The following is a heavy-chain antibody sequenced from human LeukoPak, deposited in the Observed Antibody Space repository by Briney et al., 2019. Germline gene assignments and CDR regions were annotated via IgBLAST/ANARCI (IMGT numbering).Heavy chain of an antibody. CDR2: INHSGST. CDR1: GGSFSGYY. CDR3: ARARGYSYGSEFDH. V-gene: IGHV4-34*01. Sequence: PSETLSLTCAIYGGSFSGYYWSWIRQPPGKGLEWIGEINHSGSTDYNPSLKSRVSISIDTSENQFSLRLSSVTAAETAVYYCARARGYSYGSEFDHWGQGTLVTVSS. J-gene: IGHJ4*02. D-gene: IGHD5-18*01.